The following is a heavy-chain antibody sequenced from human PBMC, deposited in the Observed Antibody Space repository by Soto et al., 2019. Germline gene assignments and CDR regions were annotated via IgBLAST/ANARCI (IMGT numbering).Heavy chain of an antibody. Sequence: EVQLLESGGGLVQPGGSLRLSCAASGFTFSSYAMSWVRQAPGKGLEWVSAISGSGGSTYYADSVKGRFTISRDNSKNTLYLQMNSLRDEDTAVYYCAKESVFGDYDPTYWYFDLWGRGTPVTVSS. CDR1: GFTFSSYA. CDR2: ISGSGGST. D-gene: IGHD4-17*01. CDR3: AKESVFGDYDPTYWYFDL. J-gene: IGHJ2*01. V-gene: IGHV3-23*01.